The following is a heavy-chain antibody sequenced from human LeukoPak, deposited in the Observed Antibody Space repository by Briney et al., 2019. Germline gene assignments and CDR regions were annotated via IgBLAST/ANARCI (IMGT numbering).Heavy chain of an antibody. J-gene: IGHJ5*02. CDR2: ISGSGGST. V-gene: IGHV3-23*01. CDR3: AKGLAYTGYDYWFDP. Sequence: PGGSLRLSCAASGFTFSSNAMSWVRQAPGKGLEWVSAISGSGGSTYYADSVKGRFTISRDNSKNTLYLQMNSLRAADTAVYYCAKGLAYTGYDYWFDPWGQGTLVTVSS. CDR1: GFTFSSNA. D-gene: IGHD5-12*01.